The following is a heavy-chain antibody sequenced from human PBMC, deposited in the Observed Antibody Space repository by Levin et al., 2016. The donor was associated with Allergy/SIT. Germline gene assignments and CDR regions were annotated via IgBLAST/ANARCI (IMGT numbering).Heavy chain of an antibody. D-gene: IGHD6-13*01. J-gene: IGHJ4*02. V-gene: IGHV1-69*02. CDR2: IIPILGIA. Sequence: WVRQAPGQGLEWMGRIIPILGIANYAQKFQGRVTITADKSTSTAYMELSSLRSEDTAVYYCARIAAATDYWGQGTLVTVSS. CDR3: ARIAAATDY.